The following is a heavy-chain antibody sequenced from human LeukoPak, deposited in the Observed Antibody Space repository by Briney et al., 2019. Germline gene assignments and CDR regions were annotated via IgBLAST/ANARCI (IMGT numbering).Heavy chain of an antibody. Sequence: PGGSLRLSCAASGFTASNNYMSGVRQAPGKGLEGVSVIYSGGSTYYADSVRGRFTISRDNSKNTLYHQMNSLRAEDTAVYYCARVTMVRGVILFDYWGQGTLVTVSS. J-gene: IGHJ4*02. V-gene: IGHV3-66*02. CDR2: IYSGGST. CDR1: GFTASNNY. CDR3: ARVTMVRGVILFDY. D-gene: IGHD3-10*01.